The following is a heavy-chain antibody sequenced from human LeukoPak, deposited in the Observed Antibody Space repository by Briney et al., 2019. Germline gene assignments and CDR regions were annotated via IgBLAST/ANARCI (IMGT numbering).Heavy chain of an antibody. Sequence: GESLKISCKGSGYSFTSYWIGWVRQMPGKGLEWMGIIYPGDSDTRYSPSFQGQVTISADKSISTAYLQWSSLKASDTAMYYCARHRGVQGDYASSRMDVWGKGTTVTVSS. V-gene: IGHV5-51*01. J-gene: IGHJ6*04. CDR1: GYSFTSYW. CDR3: ARHRGVQGDYASSRMDV. CDR2: IYPGDSDT. D-gene: IGHD4-17*01.